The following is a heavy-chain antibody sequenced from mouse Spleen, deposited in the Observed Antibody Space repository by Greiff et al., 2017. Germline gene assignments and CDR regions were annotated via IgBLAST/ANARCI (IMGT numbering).Heavy chain of an antibody. CDR1: GFSLTSYG. CDR3: ARITTESPPYFDV. J-gene: IGHJ1*01. CDR2: IWSGGST. Sequence: QVQLKESGPGLVQPSQSLSITCTVSGFSLTSYGVHWVRQSPGKGLEWLGVIWSGGSTDYNAAFISRLSISKDNSKSQVFFKMNSLQADDTAIYYCARITTESPPYFDVWGAGTTVTVSS. V-gene: IGHV2-2*01. D-gene: IGHD1-1*01.